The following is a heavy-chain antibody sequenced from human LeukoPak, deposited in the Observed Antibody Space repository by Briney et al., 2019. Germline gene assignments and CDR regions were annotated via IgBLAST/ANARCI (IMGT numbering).Heavy chain of an antibody. CDR3: ARLVYDSRGYYFDY. J-gene: IGHJ4*02. CDR1: GDSISTYY. V-gene: IGHV4-59*08. CDR2: IRYSGSA. Sequence: KPSETLSLTCTVSGDSISTYYWSWIRQPPGKGLEWIGYIRYSGSANYNPSLRSRVTISIDTSKNQFSLKLSSLTAADTAVYHCARLVYDSRGYYFDYWGQGTLVTVSS. D-gene: IGHD3-22*01.